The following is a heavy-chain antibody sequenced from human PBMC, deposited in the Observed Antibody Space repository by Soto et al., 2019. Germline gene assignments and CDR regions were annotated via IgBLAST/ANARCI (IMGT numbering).Heavy chain of an antibody. J-gene: IGHJ6*02. Sequence: PSETLSLTCTVSGGSISSYYWSWIRQPPGKGLEWIGYIYYSGSTNYNPSLKSRVTISVDTSKNQFSLKLSSVTAEDTAVYYCARDGRGYSYGYDDYYYYYGMDVWGQGTTVTVSS. CDR3: ARDGRGYSYGYDDYYYYYGMDV. D-gene: IGHD5-18*01. CDR1: GGSISSYY. V-gene: IGHV4-59*01. CDR2: IYYSGST.